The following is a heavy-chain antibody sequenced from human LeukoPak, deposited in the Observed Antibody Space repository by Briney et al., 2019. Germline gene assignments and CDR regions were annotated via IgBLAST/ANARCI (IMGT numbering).Heavy chain of an antibody. J-gene: IGHJ4*02. CDR3: ARERWEALRWSGVYFDY. V-gene: IGHV4-34*01. Sequence: SETLSLTCAVSGGSFSGYYWSWIRQPPGKGLEWIGEINHSGSTNYNPSLKSRVTISVDTSKNQFSLKLSSVTAADTAVYYCARERWEALRWSGVYFDYWGQGTLVTVSS. CDR2: INHSGST. CDR1: GGSFSGYY. D-gene: IGHD4-17*01.